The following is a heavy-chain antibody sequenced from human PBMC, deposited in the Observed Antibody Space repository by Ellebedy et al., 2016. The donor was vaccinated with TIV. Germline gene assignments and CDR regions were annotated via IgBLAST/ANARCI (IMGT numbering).Heavy chain of an antibody. CDR3: ARVVWQQPVSYAFDF. CDR1: GGSISPYY. V-gene: IGHV4-59*01. J-gene: IGHJ3*01. CDR2: ISYSGSA. D-gene: IGHD6-13*01. Sequence: MPSETLSLTCTVSGGSISPYYWSWIRQPPGKGLEWIGYISYSGSANYNPSLTSRVTISVDTSKNHFSLRLTSVTAVDTAVYYCARVVWQQPVSYAFDFWGQGTMVTVSS.